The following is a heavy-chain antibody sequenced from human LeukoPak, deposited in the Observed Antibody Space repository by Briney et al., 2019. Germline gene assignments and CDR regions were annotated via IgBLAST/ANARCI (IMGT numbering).Heavy chain of an antibody. CDR1: GFTFSSYW. D-gene: IGHD3-16*01. CDR2: INSDGSST. Sequence: GGSLRLSCAASGFTFSSYWMHWVRQAPGKGLVWGSRINSDGSSTSYADSVKGRFTISRDNAKNTLYLQMNSLRAEHTAVYYCARDYGGLFIRTWFDPWGQGTLVTVSS. CDR3: ARDYGGLFIRTWFDP. J-gene: IGHJ5*02. V-gene: IGHV3-74*01.